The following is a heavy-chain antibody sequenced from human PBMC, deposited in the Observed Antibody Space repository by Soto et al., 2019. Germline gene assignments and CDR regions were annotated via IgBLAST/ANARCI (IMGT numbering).Heavy chain of an antibody. CDR2: IKQDGSGK. CDR1: GFTFSNYW. CDR3: VVTTSTFGI. Sequence: EVQLVESGGGLVQPGGSLRLSCAGSGFTFSNYWMNWVRQAPGKGLEWVANIKQDGSGKNYVDSVKGRFTISRDNAKNSLYLQMNSLRVEDTAVYYCVVTTSTFGIWGQGAMVTVSS. J-gene: IGHJ3*02. D-gene: IGHD2-21*02. V-gene: IGHV3-7*05.